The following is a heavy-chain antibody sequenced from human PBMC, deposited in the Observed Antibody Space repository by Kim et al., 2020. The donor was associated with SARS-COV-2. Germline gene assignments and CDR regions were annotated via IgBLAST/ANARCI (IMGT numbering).Heavy chain of an antibody. CDR1: GFTFSSYG. CDR3: AKDRTDYGMDV. CDR2: ISYDGSNK. J-gene: IGHJ6*02. V-gene: IGHV3-30*18. Sequence: GGSLRLSCAASGFTFSSYGMHWVRQAPGKGLEWVAVISYDGSNKYYADSVKGRFTISRDNSKNTLYLQMNSLRAEDPAVYYCAKDRTDYGMDVWGQGTTVTVSS.